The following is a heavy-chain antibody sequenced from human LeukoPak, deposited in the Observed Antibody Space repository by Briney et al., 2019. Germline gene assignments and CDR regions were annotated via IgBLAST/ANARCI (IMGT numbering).Heavy chain of an antibody. D-gene: IGHD3/OR15-3a*01. J-gene: IGHJ5*02. Sequence: SETLSLTCTVSGGSISSALYHWGWIRQPPGKNLEWLGSVYYTGRTHNNPSLKSRVTISVDTSKNQFSLNLSSVTAADTAVYYCARQEIGLRSFDPWGQGTLVTVSS. CDR2: VYYTGRT. CDR3: ARQEIGLRSFDP. V-gene: IGHV4-39*01. CDR1: GGSISSALYH.